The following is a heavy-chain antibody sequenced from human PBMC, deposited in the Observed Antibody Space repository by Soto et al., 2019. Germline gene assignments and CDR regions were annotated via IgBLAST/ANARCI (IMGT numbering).Heavy chain of an antibody. CDR3: AKDGGYCSSTSCYDYYYGMDV. CDR2: ISGSGGST. CDR1: GFTFSSYA. D-gene: IGHD2-2*01. J-gene: IGHJ6*02. V-gene: IGHV3-23*01. Sequence: PVGSLRLSCAASGFTFSSYAMSWVRQAPGKGLEWVSAISGSGGSTYYADSVKGRFSISRDNSKNTLYLQMNSLRAEDTAVYYCAKDGGYCSSTSCYDYYYGMDVWGQGTTVTVSS.